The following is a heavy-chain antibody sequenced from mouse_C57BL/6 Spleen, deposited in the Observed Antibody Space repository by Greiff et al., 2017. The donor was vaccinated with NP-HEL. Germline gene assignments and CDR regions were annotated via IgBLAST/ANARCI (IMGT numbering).Heavy chain of an antibody. J-gene: IGHJ2*01. CDR2: IYPGDGDT. CDR1: GYAFSSSW. D-gene: IGHD1-1*01. Sequence: VQLQQSGPELVKPGASVKISCKASGYAFSSSWMNWVKQRPGKGLEWIGRIYPGDGDTNYNGKFKGKATLTADKSSSTAYMQLSSLTSEDSAVYFCARSTVVAEGFDYWGQGTTLTVSS. CDR3: ARSTVVAEGFDY. V-gene: IGHV1-82*01.